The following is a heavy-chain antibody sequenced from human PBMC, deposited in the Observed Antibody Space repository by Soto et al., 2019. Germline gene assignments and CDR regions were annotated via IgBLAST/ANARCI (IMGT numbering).Heavy chain of an antibody. CDR3: AKFSGDYYDSSGYYSDWYFDL. V-gene: IGHV3-23*01. CDR1: GFTFSSYA. CDR2: ISGSGGST. D-gene: IGHD3-22*01. J-gene: IGHJ2*01. Sequence: GGSMRLSCAASGFTFSSYAMSWVRQAPGKGLEWVSAISGSGGSTYYADSVKGRFTISRDNSKNTLYLQMNSLRAEDTAVYYCAKFSGDYYDSSGYYSDWYFDLWGRGTLVTVSS.